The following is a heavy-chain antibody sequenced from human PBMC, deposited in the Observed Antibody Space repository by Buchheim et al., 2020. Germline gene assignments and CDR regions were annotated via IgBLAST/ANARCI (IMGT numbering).Heavy chain of an antibody. CDR2: ISYDGSNK. D-gene: IGHD6-13*01. CDR3: ARIEAAAGTSYGMDV. Sequence: QVQLVESGGGVVQPGRSLRLSCAASGFTFSSYAMHWVRQAPGKGLEWVAVISYDGSNKYYADSVKGRFTISRDNSKNSLYLQMNSLRDEDTAVYYCARIEAAAGTSYGMDVWGQGTT. CDR1: GFTFSSYA. V-gene: IGHV3-30-3*01. J-gene: IGHJ6*02.